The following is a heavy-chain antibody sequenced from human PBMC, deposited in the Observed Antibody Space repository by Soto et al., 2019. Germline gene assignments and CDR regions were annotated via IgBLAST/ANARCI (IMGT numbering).Heavy chain of an antibody. Sequence: SVKVSCEASGYSFTDYHIHWVRQAPGQGLEWLGRINPKSGGTSTAQKFQGWVTMTRDRSISTVYMELTRLRSDDTAVYFCARGHSTDCSNGVCSFFYNHEMDVWGQGTTVTVSS. CDR1: GYSFTDYH. CDR2: INPKSGGT. CDR3: ARGHSTDCSNGVCSFFYNHEMDV. J-gene: IGHJ6*02. V-gene: IGHV1-2*04. D-gene: IGHD2-8*01.